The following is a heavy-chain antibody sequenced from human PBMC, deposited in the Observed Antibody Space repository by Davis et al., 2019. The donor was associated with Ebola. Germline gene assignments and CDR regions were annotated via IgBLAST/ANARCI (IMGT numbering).Heavy chain of an antibody. CDR3: AKDCGNYGDYVWYYYYGMDV. CDR1: GFTFSSYA. CDR2: IRYDGSNK. J-gene: IGHJ6*02. V-gene: IGHV3-30*02. Sequence: GGSLRLSCAASGFTFSSYAMSWIRQAPGKGLEWVSFIRYDGSNKYYADSVKGRFTISRDNSKNTLYLQMNSLRAEDTAVYYCAKDCGNYGDYVWYYYYGMDVWGQGTTVTVSS. D-gene: IGHD4-17*01.